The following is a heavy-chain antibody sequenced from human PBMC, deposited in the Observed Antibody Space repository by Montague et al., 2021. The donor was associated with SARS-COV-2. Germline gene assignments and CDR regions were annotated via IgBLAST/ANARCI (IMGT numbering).Heavy chain of an antibody. V-gene: IGHV4-39*01. Sequence: SETLSLTCTVSGASISSSENSWGWIRQSPGKGLVWFGSIFYSGTTYFNPSLRSRIAISVDTSKNQFSLKVTSVTAADTAVYYCARHVTFGGVVVALDYWGQGHLVSVSS. CDR1: GASISSSENS. CDR3: ARHVTFGGVVVALDY. J-gene: IGHJ4*02. CDR2: IFYSGTT. D-gene: IGHD3-16*02.